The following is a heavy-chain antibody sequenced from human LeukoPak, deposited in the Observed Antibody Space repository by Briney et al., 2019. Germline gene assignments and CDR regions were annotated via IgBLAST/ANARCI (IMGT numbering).Heavy chain of an antibody. D-gene: IGHD2-15*01. CDR3: ARLKDIVVVVAASPAVSFDY. V-gene: IGHV5-51*01. CDR1: GYSFTSYW. CDR2: IYPGDSDT. Sequence: KLGESLKISCKGSGYSFTSYWIGWVRQMPGKGLEWMGIIYPGDSDTSYSPSFQGQVTISADKSISTACLQWTSLKASDTAMYYCARLKDIVVVVAASPAVSFDYWGQGTLDTVSS. J-gene: IGHJ4*02.